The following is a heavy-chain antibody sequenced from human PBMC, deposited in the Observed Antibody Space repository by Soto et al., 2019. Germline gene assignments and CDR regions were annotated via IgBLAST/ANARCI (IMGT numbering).Heavy chain of an antibody. CDR3: ARHVYSSSRFVDY. CDR1: GGSISSSSYY. V-gene: IGHV4-39*01. D-gene: IGHD6-6*01. J-gene: IGHJ4*02. CDR2: IYYSGST. Sequence: SEILSLTCTVSGGSISSSSYYWGWIRQPPGKGLEWIGSIYYSGSTYYNPSLKSRVTISVDTSKNQFSLKLSSVTAADTAVYYCARHVYSSSRFVDYWGQGTLVTVSS.